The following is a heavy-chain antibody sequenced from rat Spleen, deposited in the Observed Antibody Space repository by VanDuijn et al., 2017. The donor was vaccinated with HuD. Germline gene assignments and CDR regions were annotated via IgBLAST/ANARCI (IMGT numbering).Heavy chain of an antibody. CDR1: GFTFSNYG. D-gene: IGHD1-4*01. J-gene: IGHJ2*01. CDR2: ISYDGGST. Sequence: EVQLVESGGGLVQPGRSMKLSCAASGFTFSNYGMAWVRQAPKKGLEWVAYISYDGGSTYYRDSVKGRFTISRDNAKSTLYLQMDSLRSEDTATYYCTTDNRAPGDYWGQGVMVTVSS. CDR3: TTDNRAPGDY. V-gene: IGHV5-20*01.